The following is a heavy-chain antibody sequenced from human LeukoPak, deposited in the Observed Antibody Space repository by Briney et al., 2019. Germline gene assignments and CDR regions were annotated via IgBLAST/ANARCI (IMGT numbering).Heavy chain of an antibody. CDR2: ISSSGSDI. J-gene: IGHJ4*02. CDR1: GFTFSNFE. CDR3: ARALVLPQSLDY. Sequence: PGGSLRLSCAASGFTFSNFEKHWVRQAPGKGLEWVSYISSSGSDIYYADSVKGRFTISRDNAKNSLYLQMNSLRAEDTAVYYCARALVLPQSLDYWGQGTLVTVSS. V-gene: IGHV3-48*03. D-gene: IGHD2-2*01.